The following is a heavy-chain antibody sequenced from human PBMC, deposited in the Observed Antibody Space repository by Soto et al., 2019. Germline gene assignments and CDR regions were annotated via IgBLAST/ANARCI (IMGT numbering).Heavy chain of an antibody. D-gene: IGHD2-2*01. CDR3: ASGRYCSSTSCMDV. CDR2: IYSGGST. V-gene: IGHV3-66*01. Sequence: LRLSCAASGFTVSSNYMSWVRQAPGKGLEWVSVIYSGGSTYYADSVKGRFTISRDNSKNTLYLQMNSPRAEDTAVYYCASGRYCSSTSCMDVWGKGTTVTVSS. J-gene: IGHJ6*03. CDR1: GFTVSSNY.